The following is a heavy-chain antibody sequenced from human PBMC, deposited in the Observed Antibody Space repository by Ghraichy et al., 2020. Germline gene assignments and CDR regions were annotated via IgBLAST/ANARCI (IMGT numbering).Heavy chain of an antibody. CDR2: FYHRGGIT. V-gene: IGHV4-34*01. CDR3: ARGMRGGSPPYFDY. CDR1: GGSFSDYY. Sequence: SETLSLTCTIYGGSFSDYYWTWIRQPPGEGLEWIGEFYHRGGITNYNPSLKSRVTISVDTSKNQFSLKLSSVTAADTAVYYCARGMRGGSPPYFDYWGQGTLVTVSS. J-gene: IGHJ4*02.